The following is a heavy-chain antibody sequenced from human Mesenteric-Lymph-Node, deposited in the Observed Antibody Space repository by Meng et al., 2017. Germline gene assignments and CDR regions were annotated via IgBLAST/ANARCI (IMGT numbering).Heavy chain of an antibody. CDR2: INTQTGNP. Sequence: QWQSQLEFKHPCDCVKGPCPASGYPFTNNPMNWVRQAPGQGLEWMGWINTQTGNPTYAQGFTGRFFFSLDTSINTAYLHIRTLKSDDTAVYYCARGGWLRIGPLADSWGQGTLVTVSS. CDR3: ARGGWLRIGPLADS. V-gene: IGHV7-4-1*02. J-gene: IGHJ5*01. CDR1: GYPFTNNP. D-gene: IGHD5-12*01.